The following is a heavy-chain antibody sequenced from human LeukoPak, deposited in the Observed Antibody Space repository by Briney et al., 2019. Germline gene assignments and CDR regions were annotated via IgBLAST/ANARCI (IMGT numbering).Heavy chain of an antibody. CDR3: ARDIPLTRGGRSDY. D-gene: IGHD3-10*01. Sequence: AGGSLRLSCAASGFTFSSYWMYWVRQAPGKGLVWVSRINTDGRTTNYADSVKGRFTISRDNAKNTLYLQMNSLRCEDTAVYYSARDIPLTRGGRSDYWGHGTLVTVSA. V-gene: IGHV3-74*01. CDR1: GFTFSSYW. CDR2: INTDGRTT. J-gene: IGHJ4*01.